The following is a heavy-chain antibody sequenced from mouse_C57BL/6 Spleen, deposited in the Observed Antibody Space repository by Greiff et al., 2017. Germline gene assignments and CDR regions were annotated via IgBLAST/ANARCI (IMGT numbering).Heavy chain of an antibody. CDR3: ARGAYYSNYGYFDY. J-gene: IGHJ2*01. CDR1: GYSFTGYY. Sequence: EVQLQQSGPELVKPGASVKISCKASGYSFTGYYMSWVKQSPEKSLEWIGEINPSTGGTTYNQKFKAKATLTVDKSSSTAYMQLKSLTSEDSAVYYCARGAYYSNYGYFDYWGQGTTLTVAS. CDR2: INPSTGGT. D-gene: IGHD2-5*01. V-gene: IGHV1-42*01.